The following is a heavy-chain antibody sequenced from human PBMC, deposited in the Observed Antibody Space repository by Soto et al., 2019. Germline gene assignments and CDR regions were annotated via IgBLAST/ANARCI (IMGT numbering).Heavy chain of an antibody. Sequence: GGSLRLSCAASGFTFSSYGMHWVRQAPGKGLEWVAVRSYDGSNKYYADSVKGRFTTSRDNSKNTLYLQMNSLRAEDTAVYYCAGGCSRAEYFQQWGEGTPVTVSS. D-gene: IGHD1-26*01. CDR2: RSYDGSNK. J-gene: IGHJ1*01. V-gene: IGHV3-30*03. CDR3: AGGCSRAEYFQQ. CDR1: GFTFSSYG.